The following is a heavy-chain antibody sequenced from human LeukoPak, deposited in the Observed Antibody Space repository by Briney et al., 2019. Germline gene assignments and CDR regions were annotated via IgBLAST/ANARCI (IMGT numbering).Heavy chain of an antibody. D-gene: IGHD3-10*02. CDR3: AELGITMIGGV. Sequence: GGSLRLSCAASGFTVSSDYMNWVRQAPGKGLEWVSVIYSGGSTYYADSVKGRFTISRDNFKNTLYLQMNSLRAEDTAVYYCAELGITMIGGVWGKGTTVTISS. V-gene: IGHV3-66*01. CDR2: IYSGGST. CDR1: GFTVSSDY. J-gene: IGHJ6*04.